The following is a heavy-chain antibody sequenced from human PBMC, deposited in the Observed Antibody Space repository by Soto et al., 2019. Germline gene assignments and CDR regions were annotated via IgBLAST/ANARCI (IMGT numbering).Heavy chain of an antibody. Sequence: GESLKISCKGSGYSFAGYWITWVRQKPGKGLEWMGRIDPSDSQTYYSPSFRGHVTITVTKSITTAFLQWSSLRASDTAMYYCARQIYDSDTGPNFQYYFDSWGQGTPVTVSS. CDR1: GYSFAGYW. CDR3: ARQIYDSDTGPNFQYYFDS. V-gene: IGHV5-10-1*01. J-gene: IGHJ4*02. CDR2: IDPSDSQT. D-gene: IGHD3-22*01.